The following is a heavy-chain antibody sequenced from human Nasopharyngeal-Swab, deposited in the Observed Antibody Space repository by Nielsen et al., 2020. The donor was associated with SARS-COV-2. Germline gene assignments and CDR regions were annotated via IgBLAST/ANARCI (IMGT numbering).Heavy chain of an antibody. J-gene: IGHJ6*02. D-gene: IGHD2-2*01. CDR3: ARGGYQLLLRSYYYGMDV. V-gene: IGHV4-34*04. CDR2: VDHTGWT. CDR1: VGSFIAYS. Sequence: SETLSLTCAAPVGSFIAYSWSWVRQPPGKGLEWIGEVDHTGWTNNKPSLQNRATMSVDTSKNQFSLALSSVTAADTAVYYCARGGYQLLLRSYYYGMDVWSQGTTVTVSS.